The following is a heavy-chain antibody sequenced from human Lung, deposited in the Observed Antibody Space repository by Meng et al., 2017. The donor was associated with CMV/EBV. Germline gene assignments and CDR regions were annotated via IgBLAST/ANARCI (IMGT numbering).Heavy chain of an antibody. CDR3: LRRSGGSV. CDR2: IPHRGSR. Sequence: QAQLVETGPGVGKPSETLSLTCAVSGYSITNHNWWAWGRQPPGQGLEWIGEIPHRGSRAYNPSLKSRVSMSIDKSKNQFSLKLTSVTAADTAVYHCLRRSGGSVWGQGTLVTVSS. CDR1: GYSITNHNW. V-gene: IGHV4-4*02. D-gene: IGHD3-10*01. J-gene: IGHJ1*01.